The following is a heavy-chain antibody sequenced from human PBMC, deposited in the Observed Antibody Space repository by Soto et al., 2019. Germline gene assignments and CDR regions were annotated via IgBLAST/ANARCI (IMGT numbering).Heavy chain of an antibody. V-gene: IGHV3-23*01. CDR2: ISGSGGST. CDR3: AGRLWFGELFADY. CDR1: GFTFTSYA. D-gene: IGHD3-10*01. Sequence: EVQLLESGGGLVQPGGSLRLSCAASGFTFTSYAMAWVRQAPGKGLEGVSAISGSGGSTYYADPVKGRFTISRDNSKNTLYLQMNSLRAEDTAVYYCAGRLWFGELFADYWGQGTLVTVSS. J-gene: IGHJ4*02.